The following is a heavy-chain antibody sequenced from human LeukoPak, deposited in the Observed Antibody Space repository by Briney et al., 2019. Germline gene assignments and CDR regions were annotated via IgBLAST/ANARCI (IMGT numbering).Heavy chain of an antibody. CDR2: ISSSGSTI. CDR1: GFTFSSYS. CDR3: ARDEYYDSSGYTS. D-gene: IGHD3-22*01. V-gene: IGHV3-48*01. Sequence: GGSPRLSFAASGFTFSSYSMTWVRPAPGEGGEWLSYISSSGSTIYYADSVKGRFTISRDNAKNSLYLQMNSLRAEDTAVYYCARDEYYDSSGYTSWGQGTLVTVSS. J-gene: IGHJ4*02.